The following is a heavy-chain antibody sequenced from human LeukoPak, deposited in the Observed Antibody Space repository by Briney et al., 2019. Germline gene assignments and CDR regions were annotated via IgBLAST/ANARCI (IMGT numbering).Heavy chain of an antibody. CDR3: ATGVTSYLVVLVY. Sequence: GGSLRLSCAASGFTFSNAWMSWVRQAPGKGLEWVGRIKSETDGGTTDYAAPVKARFTISRDDSKNTLFLEMNSLKSEDTAVYYCATGVTSYLVVLVYWGQGTLVTVSS. CDR2: IKSETDGGTT. J-gene: IGHJ4*02. CDR1: GFTFSNAW. D-gene: IGHD2-21*01. V-gene: IGHV3-15*01.